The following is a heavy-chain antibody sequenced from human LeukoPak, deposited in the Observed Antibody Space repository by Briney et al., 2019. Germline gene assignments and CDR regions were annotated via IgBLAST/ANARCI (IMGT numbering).Heavy chain of an antibody. D-gene: IGHD3-10*01. CDR2: IYYSGST. CDR3: ASVRRGFGESSKYYSYYYMDV. J-gene: IGHJ6*03. V-gene: IGHV4-39*01. Sequence: PSETLSLTCTVSGGSISSSNYWGWIRQPPGKGLEWIANIYYSGSTYYNPSLKSRVTISVDTSKNQLSLKLSAVTAADTAVYYCASVRRGFGESSKYYSYYYMDVWGNGTTVPIS. CDR1: GGSISSSNY.